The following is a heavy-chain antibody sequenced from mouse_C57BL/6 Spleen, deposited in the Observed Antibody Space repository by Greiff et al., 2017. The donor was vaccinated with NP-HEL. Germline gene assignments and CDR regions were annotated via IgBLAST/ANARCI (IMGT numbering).Heavy chain of an antibody. CDR1: GYTFTSYW. V-gene: IGHV1-64*01. D-gene: IGHD2-1*01. Sequence: VQLQQSGAELVKPGASVKLSCKASGYTFTSYWMHWVKQRPGQGLEWIGMIHPNSGSTNYNEKFKSKATLTVDKSSSTAYMQLSSLTSEDSAVYYCARRRDLLWDYFDYWGQGTTLTVSS. CDR2: IHPNSGST. CDR3: ARRRDLLWDYFDY. J-gene: IGHJ2*01.